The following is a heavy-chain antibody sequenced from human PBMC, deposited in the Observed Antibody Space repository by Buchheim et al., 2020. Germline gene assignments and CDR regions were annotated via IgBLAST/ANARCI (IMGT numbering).Heavy chain of an antibody. CDR2: ISYDGSNK. CDR1: GFTFSSYA. V-gene: IGHV3-30*04. CDR3: ARDVIVGASNFDY. D-gene: IGHD1-26*01. J-gene: IGHJ4*02. Sequence: QVQLVESGGGVVQPGRSLRLSCAASGFTFSSYAMHWVRQAPGKGLEWVAVISYDGSNKYYADSVKGRFTISRDNSKNPLYLQMNSLRAEDTAVYYCARDVIVGASNFDYWGQGTL.